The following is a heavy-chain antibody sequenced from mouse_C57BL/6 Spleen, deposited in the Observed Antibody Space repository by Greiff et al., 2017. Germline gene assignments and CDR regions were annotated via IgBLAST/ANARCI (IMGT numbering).Heavy chain of an antibody. CDR2: ILPGSGST. Sequence: QVQLKESGAELMKPGASVKLSCKATGYTFTGYWIEWVKQRPGHGLEWIGEILPGSGSTNYNEKFKGKATFTADTSSNTAYMQLSSLTTEDSAIYYCARDRYYGSSSYYAMDYWGQGTSVTVSS. CDR1: GYTFTGYW. CDR3: ARDRYYGSSSYYAMDY. J-gene: IGHJ4*01. V-gene: IGHV1-9*01. D-gene: IGHD1-1*01.